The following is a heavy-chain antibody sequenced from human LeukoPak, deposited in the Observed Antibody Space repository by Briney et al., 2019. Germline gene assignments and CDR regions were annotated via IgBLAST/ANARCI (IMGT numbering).Heavy chain of an antibody. CDR1: GFTFSTYW. V-gene: IGHV3-74*01. Sequence: GGSLRLSYAASGFTFSTYWMHWVRQAPGKGLVWVSRISGDGTTTSYADSVKGRFTISRDNAKSTLYLQMNSLRAEDAAVYYCARVLYNWNDCLDYWGQGTLVTVSS. CDR2: ISGDGTTT. J-gene: IGHJ4*02. D-gene: IGHD1-20*01. CDR3: ARVLYNWNDCLDY.